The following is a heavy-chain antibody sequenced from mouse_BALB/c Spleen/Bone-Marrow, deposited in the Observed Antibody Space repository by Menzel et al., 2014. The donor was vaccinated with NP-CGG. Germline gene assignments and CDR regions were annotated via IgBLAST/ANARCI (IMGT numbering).Heavy chain of an antibody. Sequence: EVKLMESGPGLVKPSQSLSLTCSVTGYSITSGYYWNWIRQFPGNKLEWMGYISYDGSNNYNPSLKNRISITRDTSKNQFFLRLNSVTTEDTATYYCARKDCRYDGAPFAYWGQGTLVTVSA. D-gene: IGHD2-14*01. J-gene: IGHJ3*01. V-gene: IGHV3-6*02. CDR3: ARKDCRYDGAPFAY. CDR2: ISYDGSN. CDR1: GYSITSGYY.